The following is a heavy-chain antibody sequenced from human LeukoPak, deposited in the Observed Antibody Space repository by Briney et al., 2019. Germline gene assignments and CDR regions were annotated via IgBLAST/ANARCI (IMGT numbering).Heavy chain of an antibody. J-gene: IGHJ4*02. V-gene: IGHV1-2*02. Sequence: GASVKVSCKPSGYTFTGYYLHWVRQAPGQGLEWTGWINPNTGATIYAEKFQGRVTMTRDTSIDTAYMEMRSLRPDDTAVYYCARDRVGSGWPRPWYFEFWGQGTLITVSS. CDR2: INPNTGAT. CDR3: ARDRVGSGWPRPWYFEF. CDR1: GYTFTGYY. D-gene: IGHD6-19*01.